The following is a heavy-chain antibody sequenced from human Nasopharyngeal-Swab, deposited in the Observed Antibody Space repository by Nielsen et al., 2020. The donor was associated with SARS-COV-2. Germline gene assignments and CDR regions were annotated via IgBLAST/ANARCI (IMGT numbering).Heavy chain of an antibody. Sequence: GESLKISCAASGFTFSRYWMHWVRQAPGKGLEWVSRSNEDGTITNYADSVRGRFAISRDNARDTLSLQMNSLRAEDTALYYCARDLSGRDDYWGRGTLVTVSS. CDR2: SNEDGTIT. CDR1: GFTFSRYW. V-gene: IGHV3-74*01. CDR3: ARDLSGRDDY. D-gene: IGHD2/OR15-2a*01. J-gene: IGHJ4*02.